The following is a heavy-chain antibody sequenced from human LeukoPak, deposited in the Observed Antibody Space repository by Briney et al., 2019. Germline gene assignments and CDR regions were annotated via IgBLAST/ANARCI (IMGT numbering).Heavy chain of an antibody. J-gene: IGHJ4*02. V-gene: IGHV3-66*01. CDR3: AARIWSAYYTFDC. Sequence: PGGSLRLSCAASGFTFNSYAMSWVRQAPGKGLEWVSLIYSGGSTYYADSVKGRFTIFRDSSKNTLYLQMNNLRAEDTAVYYCAARIWSAYYTFDCWGQGTLVTVSS. CDR2: IYSGGST. D-gene: IGHD3-3*01. CDR1: GFTFNSYA.